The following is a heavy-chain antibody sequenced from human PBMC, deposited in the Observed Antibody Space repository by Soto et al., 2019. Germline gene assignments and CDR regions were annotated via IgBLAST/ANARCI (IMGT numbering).Heavy chain of an antibody. D-gene: IGHD1-26*01. Sequence: GGSLRLSCAASGFTFSSYAMSWVRQAPGKGLEWVSAISGSGGSTYYADSVKGRFTISRDNPKNTLYLQMNSLRAEDTAVYYCAKRPGGSYLFGYYGMDVWGQGTTVTVSS. CDR2: ISGSGGST. V-gene: IGHV3-23*01. CDR3: AKRPGGSYLFGYYGMDV. J-gene: IGHJ6*02. CDR1: GFTFSSYA.